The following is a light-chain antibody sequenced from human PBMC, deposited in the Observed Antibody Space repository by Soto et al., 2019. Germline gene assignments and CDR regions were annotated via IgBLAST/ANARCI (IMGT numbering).Light chain of an antibody. Sequence: QPVLTQSSSASASLGSSVKLTCTLSSGHSSYIIAWHQQQPGKAPRYLMKLEGGGSYNKGSGVPDRFSGSSSGADRYVTYSNLQYEDEDDYCCEPCHSNAGVFGAGTKLTVL. J-gene: IGLJ1*01. CDR1: SGHSSYI. V-gene: IGLV4-60*02. CDR2: LEGGGSY. CDR3: EPCHSNAGV.